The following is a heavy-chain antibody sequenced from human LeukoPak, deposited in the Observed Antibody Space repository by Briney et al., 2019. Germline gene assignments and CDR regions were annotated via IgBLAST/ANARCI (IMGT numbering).Heavy chain of an antibody. D-gene: IGHD1-26*01. Sequence: GGSLRLSCAASGFTFSSYSMNWVRQAPGKGLEWVSYISSSSSTIYYADSVKGRFTISRDNAKNSLYLRMNSLRDEDTAVYYCARDFRSLYYFDHWGQGSLVTVSS. CDR1: GFTFSSYS. CDR3: ARDFRSLYYFDH. J-gene: IGHJ4*02. CDR2: ISSSSSTI. V-gene: IGHV3-48*02.